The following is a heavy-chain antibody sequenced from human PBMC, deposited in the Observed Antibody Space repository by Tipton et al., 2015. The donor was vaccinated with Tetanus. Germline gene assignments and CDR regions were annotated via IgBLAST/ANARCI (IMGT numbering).Heavy chain of an antibody. CDR2: IYTGGST. J-gene: IGHJ4*02. D-gene: IGHD4-17*01. CDR3: AKTISNDYVAA. V-gene: IGHV3-53*01. CDR1: GFIVSSSY. Sequence: SLRLSCGGSGFIVSSSYMHWVRQAPGKGLEWVAVIYTGGSTYYADSVRGRFTISRDNSRNTLYLQMSSLRAEDTAVYYCAKTISNDYVAAWGQGTLVTVSS.